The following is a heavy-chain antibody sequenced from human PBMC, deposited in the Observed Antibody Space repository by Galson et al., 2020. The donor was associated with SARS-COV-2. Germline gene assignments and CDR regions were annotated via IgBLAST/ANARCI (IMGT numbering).Heavy chain of an antibody. J-gene: IGHJ3*01. V-gene: IGHV3-74*03. CDR2: INSDGTKK. CDR1: GFTFSRYW. D-gene: IGHD1-26*01. CDR3: ARSKHLWPGSASDL. Sequence: GGSLRLSCAASGFTFSRYWMLWVRQAPGKGLVWVSHINSDGTKKTYADSVKGRFTISRDNVKNTLYLQMNSLRAEDTAVYYCARSKHLWPGSASDLWGQGTTVTVSS.